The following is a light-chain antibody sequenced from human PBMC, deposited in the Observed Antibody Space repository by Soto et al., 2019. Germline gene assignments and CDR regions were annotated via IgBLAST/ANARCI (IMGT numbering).Light chain of an antibody. CDR1: SSNIGAGYD. CDR2: GNN. CDR3: RSYDSSLSGSRV. J-gene: IGLJ2*01. Sequence: QSVLTQPPSVSGAPGQRVTISCTGSSSNIGAGYDVHWYQQLPGTAPKLLIDGNNNRPSGVPDRFSGSKSGTSASLAITGLQAEDEADYYCRSYDSSLSGSRVFGGGTKLTVL. V-gene: IGLV1-40*01.